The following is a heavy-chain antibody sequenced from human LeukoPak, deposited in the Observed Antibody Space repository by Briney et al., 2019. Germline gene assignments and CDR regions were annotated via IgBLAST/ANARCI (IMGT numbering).Heavy chain of an antibody. Sequence: PSETLSLTCTVSGGSISSYYWSWIRQPPGKGLEWIGYIYYSGSTNYNPSLKSRVTISVDTSKNQFSLKLSSVTAADTAVYYCARLGDSSVAIEAFDIWGQGTMVTVSS. CDR1: GGSISSYY. CDR3: ARLGDSSVAIEAFDI. J-gene: IGHJ3*02. CDR2: IYYSGST. V-gene: IGHV4-59*08. D-gene: IGHD6-19*01.